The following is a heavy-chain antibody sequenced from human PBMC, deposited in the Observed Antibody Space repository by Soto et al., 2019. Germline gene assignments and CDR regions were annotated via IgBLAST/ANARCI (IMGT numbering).Heavy chain of an antibody. V-gene: IGHV1-8*01. J-gene: IGHJ6*04. CDR3: ARGLEGGRWLPLYYYYYGMDV. D-gene: IGHD1-26*01. CDR2: MNPNSGNT. CDR1: GYTFTSYD. Sequence: QVQLVQSGAEVKKPGASVKVSCKASGYTFTSYDINWVRQATGQGLEWMGWMNPNSGNTGYAQQAQGRVTMTRNPSISTAYMGLSSLRSEDTAVYYCARGLEGGRWLPLYYYYYGMDVWGKGTTVTVSS.